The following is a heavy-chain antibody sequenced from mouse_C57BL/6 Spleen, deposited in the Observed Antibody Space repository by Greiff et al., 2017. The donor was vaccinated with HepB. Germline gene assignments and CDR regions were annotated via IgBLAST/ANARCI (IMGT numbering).Heavy chain of an antibody. J-gene: IGHJ1*03. CDR1: GYTFTSYW. Sequence: QVQLQQPGAELVRPGSSVKLSCKASGYTFTSYWMDWVKQRPGQGLEWIGNIYPSDSETHYNQKFKDKATLTVDKSSSTAYMQLSSLTSEDSAVYYCASVRTGTRGWYFEVWGTGTTVTVSS. CDR3: ASVRTGTRGWYFEV. CDR2: IYPSDSET. V-gene: IGHV1-61*01. D-gene: IGHD4-1*01.